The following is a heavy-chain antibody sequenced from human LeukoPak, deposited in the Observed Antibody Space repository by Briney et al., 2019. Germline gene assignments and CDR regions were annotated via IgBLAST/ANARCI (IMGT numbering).Heavy chain of an antibody. CDR2: MNTNSGNT. J-gene: IGHJ5*02. CDR1: GYTFTSYD. D-gene: IGHD2-15*01. V-gene: IGHV1-8*01. Sequence: ASVKVSCKASGYTFTSYDINWVRQATGQGLEWMGWMNTNSGNTGYAQKFQGRVTMTRNTSISTAYMELSSLRSEDTAVYYCARGLKACSGGSCYVVFFDPWGQGTLVTVSS. CDR3: ARGLKACSGGSCYVVFFDP.